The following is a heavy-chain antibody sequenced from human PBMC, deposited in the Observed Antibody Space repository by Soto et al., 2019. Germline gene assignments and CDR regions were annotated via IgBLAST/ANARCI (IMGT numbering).Heavy chain of an antibody. V-gene: IGHV4-34*01. Sequence: ETLSLTCAVYGESFGDNHWSWISQPPQKGLDGIREASHSVYTAYNPSLKIRDPISLGTSNNQFFLKLIFATAADTAVYFCAKGGRLRTPFGLWGQGSLVTVS. CDR3: AKGGRLRTPFGL. CDR2: ASHSVYT. J-gene: IGHJ4*02. D-gene: IGHD5-12*01. CDR1: GESFGDNH.